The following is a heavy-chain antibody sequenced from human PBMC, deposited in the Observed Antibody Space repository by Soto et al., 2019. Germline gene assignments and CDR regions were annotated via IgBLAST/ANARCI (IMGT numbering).Heavy chain of an antibody. CDR2: ISGSGGST. CDR3: AKAGRFLEWLLNYFDY. Sequence: GGSLRLSCAASGFTFSSYAMSWVRQAPGKGLEWVSAISGSGGSTYYADSVKGRFTISRDDSKNTLYLQMNSLRAEDTAVYYCAKAGRFLEWLLNYFDYWGQGTLVTVS. D-gene: IGHD3-3*01. V-gene: IGHV3-23*01. J-gene: IGHJ4*02. CDR1: GFTFSSYA.